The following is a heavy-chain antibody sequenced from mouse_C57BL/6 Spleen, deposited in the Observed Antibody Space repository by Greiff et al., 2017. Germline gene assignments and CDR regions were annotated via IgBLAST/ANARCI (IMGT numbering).Heavy chain of an antibody. CDR3: ARNYDYDRGFAY. CDR1: GYTFTSYW. Sequence: VKLQQPGAELVKPGASVKMSCKASGYTFTSYWITWVKQRPGQGLEWIGDIYPGSGSTNYNEKFKSKATLTVDTSSSTAYMQLSSLTSEDSAVYYCARNYDYDRGFAYWGQGTLVTVSA. V-gene: IGHV1-55*01. D-gene: IGHD2-4*01. CDR2: IYPGSGST. J-gene: IGHJ3*01.